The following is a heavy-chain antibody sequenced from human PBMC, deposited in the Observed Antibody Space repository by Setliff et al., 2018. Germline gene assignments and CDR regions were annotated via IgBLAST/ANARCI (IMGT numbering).Heavy chain of an antibody. CDR3: ATYKRSSSFEY. D-gene: IGHD6-6*01. Sequence: PGGSLRLSCAASGFTFSSYWMNWVRQAPGKGLEWVATINQDGSGKYYVDSVKGRFTISRDNAKNSLYLQMNSPRAEDTAVYYCATYKRSSSFEYWGQGSLVTVSS. V-gene: IGHV3-7*03. CDR2: INQDGSGK. J-gene: IGHJ4*02. CDR1: GFTFSSYW.